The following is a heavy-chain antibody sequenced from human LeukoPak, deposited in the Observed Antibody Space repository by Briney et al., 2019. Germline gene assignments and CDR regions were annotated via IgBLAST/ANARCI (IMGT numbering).Heavy chain of an antibody. CDR2: IIPILGIA. CDR1: GGTFSSYA. CDR3: ARSLYYYYYGMDA. J-gene: IGHJ6*02. V-gene: IGHV1-69*04. Sequence: SVKVSCKASGGTFSSYAISWVRQAPGQGLEWMGRIIPILGIANYAQKFQGRVTITADKSTSTAYMELSSLRSEDTAVYYCARSLYYYYYGMDAWGQGTTVTVSS.